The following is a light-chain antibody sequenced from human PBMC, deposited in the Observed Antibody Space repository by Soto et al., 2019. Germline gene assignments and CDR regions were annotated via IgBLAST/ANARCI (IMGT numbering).Light chain of an antibody. CDR1: SSDVGGYTY. V-gene: IGLV2-14*01. CDR3: SSYTSSSAVV. J-gene: IGLJ2*01. Sequence: QSALTQPASVSGSPGQSITISCTGTSSDVGGYTYVSWYQQHAGKAPQLMIYDVSDRPSGDSDRFSGSKSGNTASLNISGLQAEDEADYSCSSYTSSSAVVFGGGTKLTVL. CDR2: DVS.